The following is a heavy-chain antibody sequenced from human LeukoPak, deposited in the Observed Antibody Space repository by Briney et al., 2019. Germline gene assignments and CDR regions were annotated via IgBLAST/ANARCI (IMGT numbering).Heavy chain of an antibody. CDR1: GGSISSGGYY. D-gene: IGHD4-23*01. CDR2: IYHSGST. Sequence: PPETLSLTCTVSGGSISSGGYYWSWTRQPPGKGLEWNGYIYHSGSTYYNPSLKSRVTISVDRSKNQFSLKLSSVTAADTAVYYCARVPLYGGNSRFDYWGQGTLVTVSS. J-gene: IGHJ4*02. V-gene: IGHV4-30-2*01. CDR3: ARVPLYGGNSRFDY.